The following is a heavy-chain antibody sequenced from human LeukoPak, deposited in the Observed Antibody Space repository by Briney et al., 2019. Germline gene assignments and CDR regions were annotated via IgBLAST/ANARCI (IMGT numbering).Heavy chain of an antibody. CDR1: GFTFSSYS. CDR3: ARDPYSGSYSPAVYYYYMDV. V-gene: IGHV3-21*06. D-gene: IGHD1-26*01. Sequence: GGSLRLSCAASGFTFSSYSMNWVRQAPGKGLEWVSSTTSSSSYIYYADSVKGRFTISRDNAKNSLYLQMDSLRAEDTAVYYCARDPYSGSYSPAVYYYYMDVWGKGTTVTVSS. J-gene: IGHJ6*03. CDR2: TTSSSSYI.